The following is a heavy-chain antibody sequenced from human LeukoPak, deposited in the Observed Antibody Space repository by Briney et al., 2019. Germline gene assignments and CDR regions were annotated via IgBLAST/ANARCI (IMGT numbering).Heavy chain of an antibody. J-gene: IGHJ4*02. D-gene: IGHD2-2*01. CDR3: AKWGVSVAMQEGDFHY. V-gene: IGHV3-73*01. Sequence: GGSLRLSCAASGFSFSGSAIHWVRQAPGKGLEWVGRIRGAGYSDAPAYVASVRGRFTISRDDSKSTAYLQMNSLKAEDTAVYYCAKWGVSVAMQEGDFHYWGQGALVTVSS. CDR2: IRGAGYSDAP. CDR1: GFSFSGSA.